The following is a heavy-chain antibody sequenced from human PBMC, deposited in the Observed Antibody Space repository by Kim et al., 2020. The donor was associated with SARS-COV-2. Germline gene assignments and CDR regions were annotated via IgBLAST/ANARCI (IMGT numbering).Heavy chain of an antibody. D-gene: IGHD3-3*01. J-gene: IGHJ6*02. Sequence: SVKGRFTISREHAKNSLYLQMNSLRAEDTAVYYCARDGITMQYYYYGMDVWGQGTTVTVSS. CDR3: ARDGITMQYYYYGMDV. V-gene: IGHV3-21*01.